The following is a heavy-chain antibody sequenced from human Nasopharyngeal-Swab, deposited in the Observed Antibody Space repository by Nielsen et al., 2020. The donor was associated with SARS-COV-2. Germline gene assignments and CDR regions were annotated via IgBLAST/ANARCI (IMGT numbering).Heavy chain of an antibody. Sequence: GESLQISCAASGFTFSSYWMSWVRQAPGKGLEWVANIKQDGSEKYYVDSVKGRFTISRDNAKNSLYLQMNSLRAEDTAVYYCARDQIAAAGNYYYYGMDVWGQGTTVTVSS. J-gene: IGHJ6*02. D-gene: IGHD6-13*01. V-gene: IGHV3-7*01. CDR1: GFTFSSYW. CDR3: ARDQIAAAGNYYYYGMDV. CDR2: IKQDGSEK.